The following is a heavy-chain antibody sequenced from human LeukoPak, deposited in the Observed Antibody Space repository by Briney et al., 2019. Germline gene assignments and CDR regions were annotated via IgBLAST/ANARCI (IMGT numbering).Heavy chain of an antibody. Sequence: PGGSLRLSCAVSGFTFNTYGIHWVRQIPGKGLEWVANIKQDGSEKYYVDSVKGRFTISRDNTKNSLYLQMNSLRAEDTAVYYCAKDGGSDPDSFDIWGQGTMVTVSS. J-gene: IGHJ3*02. CDR3: AKDGGSDPDSFDI. CDR2: IKQDGSEK. V-gene: IGHV3-7*01. CDR1: GFTFNTYG. D-gene: IGHD2-15*01.